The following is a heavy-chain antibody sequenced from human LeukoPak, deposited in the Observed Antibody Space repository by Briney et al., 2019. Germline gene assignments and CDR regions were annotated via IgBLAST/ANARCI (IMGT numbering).Heavy chain of an antibody. Sequence: PSETLSLTCTVSGGSISSGGYYWSWIRQHPGKGLEWIGHIYYSGSAYYNPSLKSRVTISVDTSKNQFSLKLSSVTAADTAVYYCARDRSRISLIFGVVHDAFDIWGQGTMVTVSS. J-gene: IGHJ3*02. V-gene: IGHV4-31*03. D-gene: IGHD3-3*01. CDR2: IYYSGSA. CDR1: GGSISSGGYY. CDR3: ARDRSRISLIFGVVHDAFDI.